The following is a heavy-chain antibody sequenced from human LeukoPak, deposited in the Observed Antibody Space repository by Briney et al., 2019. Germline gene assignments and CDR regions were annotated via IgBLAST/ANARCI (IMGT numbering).Heavy chain of an antibody. Sequence: SETLSLTCTVSGGSISSYYWSWIRQPPGKGLEWIGYIYYSGSTNYNPSLKSRVTISVDTSKNQLSLKLSSVTAADTAVYYCARLAGMQADWFDPWGQGTLVTVSS. CDR1: GGSISSYY. V-gene: IGHV4-59*01. CDR3: ARLAGMQADWFDP. CDR2: IYYSGST. J-gene: IGHJ5*02.